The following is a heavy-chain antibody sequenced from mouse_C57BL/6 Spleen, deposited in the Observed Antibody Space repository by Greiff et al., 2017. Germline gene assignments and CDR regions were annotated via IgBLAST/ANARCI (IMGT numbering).Heavy chain of an antibody. V-gene: IGHV1-81*01. D-gene: IGHD2-5*01. CDR1: GYTFTSYG. Sequence: QVQLQQSGAELARPGASVKLSCKASGYTFTSYGISWVKQRTGQGLEWIGEISPRSGNTYYNEKFKGKDTLTADKSSSTAYLELRSLTSVDSAVYVCANSNRYFDGWGKGTTVTVSS. CDR3: ANSNRYFDG. CDR2: ISPRSGNT. J-gene: IGHJ1*03.